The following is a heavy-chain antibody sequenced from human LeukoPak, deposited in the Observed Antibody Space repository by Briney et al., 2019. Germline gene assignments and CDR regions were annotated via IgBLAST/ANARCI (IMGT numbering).Heavy chain of an antibody. V-gene: IGHV3-7*01. Sequence: GGSLRLSCAASGFTFSSYWMSWVRQAPGKGLEWVANIKQDGSEKYYVDSVKGRFTISRDNSKNTLFVQMNSLRIEDTAVYFCAKGSIPAAVTYYMDVWGEGTTVTVSS. D-gene: IGHD2-2*01. J-gene: IGHJ6*03. CDR2: IKQDGSEK. CDR3: AKGSIPAAVTYYMDV. CDR1: GFTFSSYW.